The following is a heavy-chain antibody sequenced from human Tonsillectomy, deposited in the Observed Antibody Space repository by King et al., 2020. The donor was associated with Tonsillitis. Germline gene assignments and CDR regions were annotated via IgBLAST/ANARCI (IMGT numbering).Heavy chain of an antibody. Sequence: VPLQESGPGLVKPSQTLSLTCTVSGGSISSGSYCWSWIRPPAGKGLEWIGRIYTSGSTKYNPSLKSRVTISEDTSKNQFSLKLSSVTATDTAVYFCARTGYSGGWPMDYWGQGTLVTVSS. D-gene: IGHD6-19*01. V-gene: IGHV4-61*02. CDR2: IYTSGST. CDR3: ARTGYSGGWPMDY. CDR1: GGSISSGSYC. J-gene: IGHJ4*02.